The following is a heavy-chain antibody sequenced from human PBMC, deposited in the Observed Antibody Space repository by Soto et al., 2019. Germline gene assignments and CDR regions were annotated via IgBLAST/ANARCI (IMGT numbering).Heavy chain of an antibody. Sequence: SETLSLTCTVSGGSINSYYWSWIRQPAGKGLEWIGRIYTSGSTNYNPSLKSRVTMSVDTSKNRFSLKLSAVTAADTAVYYCARGIYSKVGATIWFDPWGQGTLVTVSS. J-gene: IGHJ5*02. D-gene: IGHD1-26*01. CDR1: GGSINSYY. CDR3: ARGIYSKVGATIWFDP. CDR2: IYTSGST. V-gene: IGHV4-4*07.